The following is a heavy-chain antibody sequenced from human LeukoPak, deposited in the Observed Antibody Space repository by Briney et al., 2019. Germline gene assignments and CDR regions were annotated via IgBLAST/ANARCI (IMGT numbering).Heavy chain of an antibody. Sequence: ASVKVSCKASGYTFTGYYMHWVRQAPGQGLEWMGWINPNSGGTNYAQKFQGWVTMTRDTSISTAYMELSRLRSDDTAVYYCAREAIRGVSSLDYWGQGTLVTVSS. D-gene: IGHD3-10*01. CDR3: AREAIRGVSSLDY. J-gene: IGHJ4*02. CDR2: INPNSGGT. CDR1: GYTFTGYY. V-gene: IGHV1-2*04.